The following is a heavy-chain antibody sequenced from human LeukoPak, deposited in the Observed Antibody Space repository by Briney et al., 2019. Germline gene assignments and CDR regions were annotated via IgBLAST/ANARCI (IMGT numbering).Heavy chain of an antibody. CDR1: GFTFSSYA. V-gene: IGHV3-30-3*01. J-gene: IGHJ4*02. D-gene: IGHD3-22*01. Sequence: GGSLRLSCAASGFTFSSYAMHWGRQAPGKGLEWVAVISYDGSNKYYADSVKGRFTISRDDSKNTLYLQMNSLRAEDTAVYYCARDRGSSGYPDYWGQGTLVTVSS. CDR3: ARDRGSSGYPDY. CDR2: ISYDGSNK.